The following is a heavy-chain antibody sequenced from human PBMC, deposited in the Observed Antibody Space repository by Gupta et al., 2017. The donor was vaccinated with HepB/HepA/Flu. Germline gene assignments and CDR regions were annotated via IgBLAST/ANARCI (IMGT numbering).Heavy chain of an antibody. CDR2: INHSGRT. D-gene: IGHD3-10*01. Sequence: QVQLQQWGAGLLKPSETLSLTCAVYSGSLSGYYWSWIRQPPGKGLEWIGEINHSGRTNSNPSLKSRVTISVDTSKNQFSLKQSSMTAADTAVYYCARGSASGIFGMDVWGQGTTVTVSS. V-gene: IGHV4-34*01. J-gene: IGHJ6*02. CDR1: SGSLSGYY. CDR3: ARGSASGIFGMDV.